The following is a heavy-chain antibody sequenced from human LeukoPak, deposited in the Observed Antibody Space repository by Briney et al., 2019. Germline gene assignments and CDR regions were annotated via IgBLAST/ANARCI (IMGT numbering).Heavy chain of an antibody. V-gene: IGHV3-53*01. Sequence: PGGSLRLSCAASGFTVSDNYMTWVRQPPGKGLEWVSSIYNTGATHYAESVKGRFTISRDNSKNTLYLQMNSLRAEDTAVYYCAKRRASDGSGYRAFEFWGQGTLVTVSS. D-gene: IGHD3-22*01. CDR3: AKRRASDGSGYRAFEF. J-gene: IGHJ4*02. CDR2: IYNTGAT. CDR1: GFTVSDNY.